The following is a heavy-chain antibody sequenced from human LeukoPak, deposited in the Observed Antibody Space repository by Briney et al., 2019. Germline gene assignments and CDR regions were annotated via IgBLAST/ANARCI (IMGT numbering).Heavy chain of an antibody. J-gene: IGHJ4*02. CDR2: IYHSGST. D-gene: IGHD6-6*01. CDR3: ARVGGIAARQSDY. V-gene: IGHV4-4*02. Sequence: QTSGTLSLTCAVSGGSISRSNWWSWVRQPPGKGLEWIGEIYHSGSTNYNPSLKSRVTISVDKSKNQFSLKLSSVTAADTAVYYCARVGGIAARQSDYWGQGTLVTVSS. CDR1: GGSISRSNW.